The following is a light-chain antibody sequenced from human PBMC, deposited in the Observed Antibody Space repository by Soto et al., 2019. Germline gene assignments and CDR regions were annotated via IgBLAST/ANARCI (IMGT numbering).Light chain of an antibody. CDR1: SSDVGSYNV. CDR3: CSYAGSSRV. J-gene: IGLJ3*02. V-gene: IGLV2-23*02. CDR2: EVS. Sequence: QSALTQPASVSGSPGQSITISCTGTSSDVGSYNVVSWYQQHPGKAPKLMIYEVSKRPSGVSNRFSGSKSGNTASLTISGLQAEDEADYYCCSYAGSSRVFGGGTKLTVL.